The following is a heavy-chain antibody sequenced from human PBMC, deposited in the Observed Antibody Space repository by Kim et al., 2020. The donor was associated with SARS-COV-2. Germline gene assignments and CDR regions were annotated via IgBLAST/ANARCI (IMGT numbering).Heavy chain of an antibody. J-gene: IGHJ6*02. CDR3: ARGIEDQLQSDYYYYYGMDV. D-gene: IGHD2-2*01. CDR1: GYTFTSYG. V-gene: IGHV1-18*04. CDR2: ISAYNGNT. Sequence: ASVKVSCKASGYTFTSYGISWVRQAPGQGLECMGWISAYNGNTNYAQKLQGRVTMTTDTSTSTAYMELRSLRSDDTAVYYCARGIEDQLQSDYYYYYGMDVWGQGDTVTVS.